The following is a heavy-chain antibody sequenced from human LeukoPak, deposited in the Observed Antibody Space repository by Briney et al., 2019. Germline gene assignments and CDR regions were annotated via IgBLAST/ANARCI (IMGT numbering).Heavy chain of an antibody. CDR1: GFTFSGYA. Sequence: GGSLRLSCAASGFTFSGYAMICVRQAPGKGLEWVSTFCATGNTFYADSVKGRFTISRDNSKNTLYLQMNSLRAEDTAVYYCVKDWAGSFDYWGQGTLVTVSS. J-gene: IGHJ4*02. CDR3: VKDWAGSFDY. CDR2: FCATGNT. D-gene: IGHD6-19*01. V-gene: IGHV3-23*01.